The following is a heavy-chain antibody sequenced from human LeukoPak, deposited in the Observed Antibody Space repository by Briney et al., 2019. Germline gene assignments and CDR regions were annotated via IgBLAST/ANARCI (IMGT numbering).Heavy chain of an antibody. CDR2: INPNSGGT. V-gene: IGHV1-2*02. D-gene: IGHD5-18*01. Sequence: ASVKVSCEASGYTFTGYYMHWVRQAPGQGLEWMGWINPNSGGTNYAQKFQGRVTMTRDTSISTAYMELSRLRSDDTAVYYCARDPGPGNRDERGYSYGYDYWGQGTLVTVSS. CDR3: ARDPGPGNRDERGYSYGYDY. CDR1: GYTFTGYY. J-gene: IGHJ4*02.